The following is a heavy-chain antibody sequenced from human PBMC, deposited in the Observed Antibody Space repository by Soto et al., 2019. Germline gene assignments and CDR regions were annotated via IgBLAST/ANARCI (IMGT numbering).Heavy chain of an antibody. CDR1: GYIFTRYW. CDR2: IDPSDSYT. Sequence: GESRKISCKGSGYIFTRYWISCVRQRPGKGLEWMGRIDPSDSYTNYSPSFQGHVTISADKSISTAYLQWSSLKASDTAMYYCARRRYSSSWYHDGYLQHSLQGSLVTVFS. J-gene: IGHJ1*01. D-gene: IGHD6-13*01. CDR3: ARRRYSSSWYHDGYLQH. V-gene: IGHV5-10-1*01.